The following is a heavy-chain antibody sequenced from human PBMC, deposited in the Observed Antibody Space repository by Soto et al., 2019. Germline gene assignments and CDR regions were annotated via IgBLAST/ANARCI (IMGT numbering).Heavy chain of an antibody. CDR3: AKDWPGTSSVTSDY. CDR2: ITYTGDTT. V-gene: IGHV3-23*01. CDR1: GFDFSSYA. Sequence: DVYLLESGGTLVQPGGSLRLSCAASGFDFSSYAMTWVRQAPGKGLEWVSGITYTGDTTYYADSVKGRFTISRDKYRNTLYLQMNSLSADDTAMYFCAKDWPGTSSVTSDYWGQGTLVTVSS. D-gene: IGHD4-17*01. J-gene: IGHJ4*02.